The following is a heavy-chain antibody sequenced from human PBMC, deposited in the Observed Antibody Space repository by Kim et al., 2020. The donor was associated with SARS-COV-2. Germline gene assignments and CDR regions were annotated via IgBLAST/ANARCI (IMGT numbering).Heavy chain of an antibody. Sequence: GGSLRLSCAASGFTFSSYGMHWVRQAPGKGLEWVAVISYDGSNKYYADSVKGRFTISRDNSKNTLYLQMNSLRAEDTAVYYCARAMVSSYYYGMDVWGQGTTVPVSS. CDR2: ISYDGSNK. CDR1: GFTFSSYG. V-gene: IGHV3-30*03. J-gene: IGHJ6*02. D-gene: IGHD5-18*01. CDR3: ARAMVSSYYYGMDV.